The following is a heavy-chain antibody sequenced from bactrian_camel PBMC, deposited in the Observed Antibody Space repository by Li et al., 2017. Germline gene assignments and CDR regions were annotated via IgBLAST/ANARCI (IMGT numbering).Heavy chain of an antibody. CDR2: IDSDGDT. J-gene: IGHJ4*01. CDR1: GYTYDTYC. Sequence: VQLVESGGGSVQAGGSLRLSCAARGYTYDTYCMGWFRRPPGKEREGIAVIDSDGDTAYAESLKDRFTISVDNAKNTLYLQMNSLKPEDTAMYYCAADRSCGGRYNWGQGTQVTVS. V-gene: IGHV3S55*01. CDR3: AADRSCGGRYN. D-gene: IGHD6*01.